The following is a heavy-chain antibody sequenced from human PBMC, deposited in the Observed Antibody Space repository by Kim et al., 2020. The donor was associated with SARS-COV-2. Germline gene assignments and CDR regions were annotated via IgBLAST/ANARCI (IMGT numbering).Heavy chain of an antibody. D-gene: IGHD3-22*01. V-gene: IGHV4-59*01. CDR2: IYYSGST. CDR3: AREMRSSGYDAFDI. Sequence: SETLSLTCTVSGGSISSYYWSWIRQPPGKGLEWIGYIYYSGSTNYNPSLKSRVTISVDTSKNQFSLKLSSVTAADTAVYYCAREMRSSGYDAFDIWGQGTMVTVSS. J-gene: IGHJ3*02. CDR1: GGSISSYY.